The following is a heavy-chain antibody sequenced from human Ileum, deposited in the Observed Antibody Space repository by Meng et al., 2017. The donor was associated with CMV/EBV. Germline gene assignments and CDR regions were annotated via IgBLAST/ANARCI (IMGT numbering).Heavy chain of an antibody. CDR2: ISYDGSNK. J-gene: IGHJ6*02. Sequence: GESLKISCAASGFTFSSYAMHWVRQAPGKGLEWVAVISYDGSNKYYADSVKGRFTISRDNSKNTLYLQMNSLRAEDTAVYYCARVSAAAGGDYYYYGMDVWGQGTTVTVSS. D-gene: IGHD6-13*01. V-gene: IGHV3-30-3*01. CDR3: ARVSAAAGGDYYYYGMDV. CDR1: GFTFSSYA.